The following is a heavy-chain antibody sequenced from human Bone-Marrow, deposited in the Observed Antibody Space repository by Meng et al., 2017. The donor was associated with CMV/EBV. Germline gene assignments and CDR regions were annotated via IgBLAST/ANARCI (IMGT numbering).Heavy chain of an antibody. J-gene: IGHJ4*02. CDR1: GFTVSSNY. CDR3: ARGDYYDSSGYYSAFDY. Sequence: GGSLRLSCAASGFTVSSNYMSWVRQAPGKGLEWVSGINWNGGSTGYADSVKGRFTISRDNAKNSLYLQMNSLRAEDTALYYCARGDYYDSSGYYSAFDYWGQGTRVTASS. V-gene: IGHV3-20*04. D-gene: IGHD3-22*01. CDR2: INWNGGST.